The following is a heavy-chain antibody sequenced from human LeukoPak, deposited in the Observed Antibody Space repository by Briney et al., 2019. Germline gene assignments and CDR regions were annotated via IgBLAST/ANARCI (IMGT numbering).Heavy chain of an antibody. V-gene: IGHV3-21*01. CDR1: GFTFSSYS. J-gene: IGHJ3*02. D-gene: IGHD3-22*01. Sequence: KPGGSLRLSCAASGFTFSSYSMNWVRQAPGKGLEWVSSISSSSSYIYYADSVKGRSTISRDNAKNSLYLQMNSLRAEDTAVYYCASHYDSSGRLAAFDIWGQGTMVTVSS. CDR2: ISSSSSYI. CDR3: ASHYDSSGRLAAFDI.